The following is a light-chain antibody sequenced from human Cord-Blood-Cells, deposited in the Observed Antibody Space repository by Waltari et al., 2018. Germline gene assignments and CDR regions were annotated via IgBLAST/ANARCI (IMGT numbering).Light chain of an antibody. Sequence: QSALTQPRSVSGSPGPSVPISCPGTSSDVGGYHYVSWYQQHPGKAPKLMIYDVSKRPSGVPDRFSGSKSGNTASLTISGLQAEDEADYYCCSYAGSYVFGGGTKLTVL. CDR3: CSYAGSYV. CDR1: SSDVGGYHY. J-gene: IGLJ2*01. V-gene: IGLV2-11*01. CDR2: DVS.